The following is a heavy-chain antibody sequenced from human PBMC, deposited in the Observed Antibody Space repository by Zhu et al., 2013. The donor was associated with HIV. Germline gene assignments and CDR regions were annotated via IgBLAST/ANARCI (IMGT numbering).Heavy chain of an antibody. V-gene: IGHV1-69*13. J-gene: IGHJ5*02. CDR2: IIPIFGSA. CDR3: TRRAFYYDSSWFDP. Sequence: VQSGPEVKRPGSSVKVSCEASGVYFNSLPISWLRQAPGQGLEWMGGIIPIFGSANYAQKFQGRVTITADESTSTAYMELSSLRSEDTAVYYCTRRAFYYDSSWFDPWGQGTLVTVSS. CDR1: GVYFNSLP. D-gene: IGHD3-22*01.